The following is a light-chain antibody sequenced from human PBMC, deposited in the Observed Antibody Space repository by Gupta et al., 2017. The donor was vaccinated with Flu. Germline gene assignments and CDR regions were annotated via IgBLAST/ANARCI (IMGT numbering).Light chain of an antibody. CDR2: EVS. Sequence: DIVMTQSPLSLPVTLGQPASISCRSSQSLVFSNGNTYLNWFLQRPGQSPRRLIYEVSNRDSGVPARFSGSGPGTDFTLTISRVEAEDVGVYYCMQGSYWPFTFGPGTKVDIK. CDR1: QSLVFSNGNTY. J-gene: IGKJ3*01. V-gene: IGKV2-30*01. CDR3: MQGSYWPFT.